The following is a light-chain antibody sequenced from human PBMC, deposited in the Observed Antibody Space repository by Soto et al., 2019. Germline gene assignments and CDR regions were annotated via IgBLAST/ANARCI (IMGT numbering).Light chain of an antibody. V-gene: IGLV1-44*01. CDR3: AAWDDRLNRVV. Sequence: QSVLTQPPSASGTPGQRVTISCSGSSSNIGSNTVNWYQQLPGTAPKLLIYSNNQRPSGVPDRSSGSKSGTSASLAISGLQSEDEADYYCAAWDDRLNRVVFGAGTKVTVL. CDR2: SNN. CDR1: SSNIGSNT. J-gene: IGLJ2*01.